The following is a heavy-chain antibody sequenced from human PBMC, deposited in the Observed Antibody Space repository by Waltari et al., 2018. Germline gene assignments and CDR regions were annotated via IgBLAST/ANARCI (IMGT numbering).Heavy chain of an antibody. V-gene: IGHV4-61*02. J-gene: IGHJ3*02. CDR3: ASESTQCGGDCNDSFDI. CDR2: LDAAGVT. CDR1: GGSVASGHYH. D-gene: IGHD2-21*02. Sequence: QVQLQESGPGLVKPSQTLSLTCTVSGGSVASGHYHWSWLRQAAGKGLAWSGRLDAAGVTNSNPSLRLRVTISRDRSKSQSSLTLGSVTAADTAVYYCASESTQCGGDCNDSFDIWGQGTMVTVSS.